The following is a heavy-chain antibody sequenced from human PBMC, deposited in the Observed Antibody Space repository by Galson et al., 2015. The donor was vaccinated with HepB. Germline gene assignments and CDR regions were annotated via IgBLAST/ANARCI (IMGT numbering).Heavy chain of an antibody. CDR2: ISAYNGNT. CDR3: ALEQGNYYDSSGYYYGSGGLDY. J-gene: IGHJ4*02. CDR1: GYTFTSYG. D-gene: IGHD3-22*01. V-gene: IGHV1-18*04. Sequence: SVKVSCKASGYTFTSYGISWVRQAPGQGLEWMGWISAYNGNTNHAQKLQGRVTMTTDTSTSTAYMELRSLRSDDTAVYYCALEQGNYYDSSGYYYGSGGLDYWGQGTLVTVSS.